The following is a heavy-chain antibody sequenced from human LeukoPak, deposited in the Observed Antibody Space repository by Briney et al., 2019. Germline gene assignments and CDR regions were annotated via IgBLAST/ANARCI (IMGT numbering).Heavy chain of an antibody. Sequence: GESLKISCKGSGYNFTNYWIGWVRQMPGKGLEWMGIIYPGDSGTRYSPSFQGQVTITADKSISTAYLQWSSLRASDTAMYYCARYVAALDYWGQGTLVTVSS. J-gene: IGHJ4*02. CDR3: ARYVAALDY. CDR2: IYPGDSGT. D-gene: IGHD3-16*01. CDR1: GYNFTNYW. V-gene: IGHV5-51*01.